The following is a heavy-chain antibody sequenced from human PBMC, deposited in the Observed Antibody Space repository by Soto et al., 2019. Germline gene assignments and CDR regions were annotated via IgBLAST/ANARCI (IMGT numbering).Heavy chain of an antibody. Sequence: EVQLVESGGGLVQPGGSLRLSCAASGFTFNYYWMHWLRQAPGKGLLWVSRIHSDGSATNYADSVKGRFTISRDNAKNKVYLQMNGLRGEDTAVYHCGRGDLGGFDIWGQGTMVTVSS. CDR2: IHSDGSAT. CDR3: GRGDLGGFDI. D-gene: IGHD3-16*01. CDR1: GFTFNYYW. V-gene: IGHV3-74*01. J-gene: IGHJ3*02.